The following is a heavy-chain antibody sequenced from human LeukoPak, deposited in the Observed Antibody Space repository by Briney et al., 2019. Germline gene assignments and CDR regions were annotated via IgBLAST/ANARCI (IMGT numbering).Heavy chain of an antibody. V-gene: IGHV1-58*02. Sequence: SVKVSCKASGFTFTSSAMQWVRQARGQRLEWIGWIVVGSGNTNYAQKFQERVTITRDMSTSTAYMELSSLRSEDTAVYYCAGDTRLKDYYDSSGLNGNFDYWGQGTLVTVSS. CDR2: IVVGSGNT. CDR1: GFTFTSSA. J-gene: IGHJ4*02. D-gene: IGHD3-22*01. CDR3: AGDTRLKDYYDSSGLNGNFDY.